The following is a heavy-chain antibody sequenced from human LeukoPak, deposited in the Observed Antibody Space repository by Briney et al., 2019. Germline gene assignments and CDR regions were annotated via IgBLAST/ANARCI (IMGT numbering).Heavy chain of an antibody. CDR2: IYHSGTT. Sequence: SETLSLTCGVSGYSISSGYWAWIRQPPGKGLEWIASIYHSGTTYSNPSLQSRVTLSVDTSRNQLPLKLSAVTAADTAVYYCARDPAMTFNWFDPWGQGTLVIVSS. CDR1: GYSISSGY. V-gene: IGHV4-38-2*02. D-gene: IGHD2-21*02. CDR3: ARDPAMTFNWFDP. J-gene: IGHJ5*02.